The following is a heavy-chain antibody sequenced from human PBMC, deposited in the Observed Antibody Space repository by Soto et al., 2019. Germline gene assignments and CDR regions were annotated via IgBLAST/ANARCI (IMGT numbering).Heavy chain of an antibody. CDR3: GRGRTVNVYGMDV. J-gene: IGHJ6*02. CDR2: LNPHSGDT. D-gene: IGHD4-17*01. CDR1: GHTFTDHY. Sequence: QVQLVQSGAEVKKPGDSLNVSYVAPGHTFTDHYIHWVRQAPGQGLEWMGWLNPHSGDTIYAQKFQGRVTRTSDTADSTAYLELSRLRSDDTYVYYCGRGRTVNVYGMDVWGQGATVTVSS. V-gene: IGHV1-2*02.